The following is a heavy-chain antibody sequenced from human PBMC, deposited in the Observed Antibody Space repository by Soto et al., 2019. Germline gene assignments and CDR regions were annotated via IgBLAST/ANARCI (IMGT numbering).Heavy chain of an antibody. CDR3: ARGAVVVTAIPGGWFDP. CDR2: IIPILGIA. D-gene: IGHD2-21*02. J-gene: IGHJ5*02. V-gene: IGHV1-69*02. CDR1: GGTFSSYT. Sequence: QVQLVQSGAEVKKPGSTVKVSCKASGGTFSSYTISWVRQAPGQGLEWMGRIIPILGIANYAQKFQGRVTITADKATSTASMELSSLRSEDTDVYYCARGAVVVTAIPGGWFDPWGQGTLVIVSS.